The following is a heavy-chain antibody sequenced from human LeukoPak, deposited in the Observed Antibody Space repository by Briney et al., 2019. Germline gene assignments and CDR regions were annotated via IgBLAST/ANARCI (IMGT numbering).Heavy chain of an antibody. V-gene: IGHV3-64*01. CDR1: GFTFRSYA. CDR2: ISASGGHT. J-gene: IGHJ4*02. D-gene: IGHD5-24*01. CDR3: ARDRTEMATIYFDY. Sequence: PGGSLRLSCAASGFTFRSYAMHWVRQAPGKGLEYVSAISASGGHTYYANSVKGRFTISRDNSKNTLYLQMGSLRAEDMAVYYCARDRTEMATIYFDYWGQGTLVTVSS.